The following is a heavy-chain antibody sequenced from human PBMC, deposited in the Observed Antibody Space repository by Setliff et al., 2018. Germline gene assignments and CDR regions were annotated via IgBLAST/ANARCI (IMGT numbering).Heavy chain of an antibody. Sequence: ASVKVSCKASGYTFTSYGISWVRQAPGQGLEWMGWINAYNGNTNYAQKLQGRVTMTTDTSTSTAYMELSSLRSEDTAVYYCARLFPYYYGSSWGQGTLVTVSS. D-gene: IGHD3-10*01. J-gene: IGHJ4*02. CDR2: INAYNGNT. CDR3: ARLFPYYYGSS. V-gene: IGHV1-18*01. CDR1: GYTFTSYG.